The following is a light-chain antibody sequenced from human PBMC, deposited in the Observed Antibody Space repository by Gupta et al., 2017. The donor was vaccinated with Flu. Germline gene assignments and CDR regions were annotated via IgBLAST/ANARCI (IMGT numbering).Light chain of an antibody. CDR3: ATWDDSLSGCV. J-gene: IGLJ3*02. Sequence: QSVLTLPPSASGPPGQRVYISCTGSSSNIGSNYVHWYQQLPGRAPKVLIYNNNRRPSGVPDRFSGSKSGTSASLAISALRSDDEADYYCATWDDSLSGCVFGGGTKLTVL. CDR1: SSNIGSNY. CDR2: NNN. V-gene: IGLV1-47*02.